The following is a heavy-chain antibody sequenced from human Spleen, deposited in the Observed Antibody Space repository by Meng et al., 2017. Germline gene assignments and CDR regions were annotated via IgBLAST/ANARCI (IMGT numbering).Heavy chain of an antibody. J-gene: IGHJ4*02. Sequence: QLQLQESVPGLVKPSETLSLTGTVSGDSISSNTWWSWVRQPPGKGLEWIGEIYHGGSTNYIPSLKSRVTISIDKSKNQFSLDLSSVTAADTAVYYCTRNSYDSRHYVLGFWGQGTLVTVSS. CDR3: TRNSYDSRHYVLGF. D-gene: IGHD3-10*02. V-gene: IGHV4-4*02. CDR1: GDSISSNTW. CDR2: IYHGGST.